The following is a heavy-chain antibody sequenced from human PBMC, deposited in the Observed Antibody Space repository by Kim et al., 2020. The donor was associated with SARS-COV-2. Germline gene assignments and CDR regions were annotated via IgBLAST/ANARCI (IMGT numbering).Heavy chain of an antibody. CDR1: GYTFTSYY. Sequence: ASVKVSCKASGYTFTSYYMHWVRQAPGQGLEWMGIINPSGGSTSYAQKFQGRVTMTRDTSTSTVYMELSSLRSEDTAVYYCARDSYDILTGYRVPWLNWFDPWGQGTLVTVSS. CDR2: INPSGGST. D-gene: IGHD3-9*01. CDR3: ARDSYDILTGYRVPWLNWFDP. V-gene: IGHV1-46*01. J-gene: IGHJ5*02.